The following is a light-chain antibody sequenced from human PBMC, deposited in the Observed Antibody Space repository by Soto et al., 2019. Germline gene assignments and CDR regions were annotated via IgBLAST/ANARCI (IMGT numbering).Light chain of an antibody. CDR1: QSVSSY. CDR3: YHRINWPPT. J-gene: IGKJ5*01. V-gene: IGKV3-11*01. CDR2: DAS. Sequence: EIVLTQSPATLSLSPGERATLSCRASQSVSSYLAWYQQKPGQAPRLLIYDASNRATGIPARFSGSGSGTDFNLTISSLAHADFAVYYCYHRINWPPTFGQGTLLEIK.